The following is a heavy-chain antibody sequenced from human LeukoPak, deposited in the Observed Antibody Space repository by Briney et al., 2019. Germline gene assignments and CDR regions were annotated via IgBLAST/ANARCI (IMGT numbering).Heavy chain of an antibody. CDR3: ARAAVDTAMAVNWFDP. Sequence: GGSLRLSCAASGFTFSSYAMHWVRQAPGKGLEWVAVISYDGSNKYYADSVKGRFTISRDNSKNTLYLQMNSLRAEDTAVYYCARAAVDTAMAVNWFDPWGQGTLVTVSS. CDR1: GFTFSSYA. CDR2: ISYDGSNK. J-gene: IGHJ5*02. V-gene: IGHV3-30-3*01. D-gene: IGHD5-18*01.